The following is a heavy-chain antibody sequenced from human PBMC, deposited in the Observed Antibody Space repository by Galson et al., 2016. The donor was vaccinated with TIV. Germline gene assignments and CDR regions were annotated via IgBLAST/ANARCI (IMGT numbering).Heavy chain of an antibody. V-gene: IGHV3-49*03. J-gene: IGHJ3*02. CDR2: ITSKTYGATK. CDR3: ARTAMGSTRNAFDI. CDR1: GFTFGHYA. D-gene: IGHD1-1*01. Sequence: SLRLSCAASGFTFGHYAVNWFRQAPGKGLEWVGFITSKTYGATKEYAASVKGRFPISRDDSRNIAYLQMNSLKTEDTAVYYCARTAMGSTRNAFDIWGQGTVVTVSS.